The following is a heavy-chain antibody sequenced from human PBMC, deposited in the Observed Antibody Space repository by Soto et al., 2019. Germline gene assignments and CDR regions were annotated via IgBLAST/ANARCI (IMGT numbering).Heavy chain of an antibody. CDR2: IYNSGST. CDR1: GGSINNNGYF. V-gene: IGHV4-30-4*01. CDR3: ARGPSGDKVDY. Sequence: NPSETLSLTCTVSGGSINNNGYFWSWIRQPPGSGLEWIGHIYNSGSTYSNPSLKSRLTISVDTSKNQFSLKLSSVTAADTAVYYCARGPSGDKVDYWGQGTLVTVSS. J-gene: IGHJ4*02. D-gene: IGHD1-26*01.